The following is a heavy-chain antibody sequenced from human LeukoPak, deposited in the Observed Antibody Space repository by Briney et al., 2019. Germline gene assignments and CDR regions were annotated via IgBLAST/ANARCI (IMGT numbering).Heavy chain of an antibody. D-gene: IGHD3-10*01. Sequence: SVNVSCKASGYTFTSYYMHWVRQAPGQGLEWMGISNPNGGSTSYAQKFQGRVTMTRDTSTSTVYMELSSLRSEDTAVYYCARDGVRGVIAEGHYYGMDVWGKGTTVTVSS. CDR2: SNPNGGST. CDR1: GYTFTSYY. V-gene: IGHV1-46*01. J-gene: IGHJ6*04. CDR3: ARDGVRGVIAEGHYYGMDV.